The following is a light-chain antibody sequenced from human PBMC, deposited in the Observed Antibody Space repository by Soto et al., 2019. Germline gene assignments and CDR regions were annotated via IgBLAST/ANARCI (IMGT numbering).Light chain of an antibody. CDR3: QQYNNWRA. V-gene: IGKV3-15*01. CDR1: QSVRSN. Sequence: EIVMTQSPATLSVSPGERATLSCRASQSVRSNLAWYQQKPGQAPRPLIYGASTRATGIPARFSGSGSGTEFTLTISSLQSEDFAVYYCQQYNNWRAFGQGTKVDIK. J-gene: IGKJ1*01. CDR2: GAS.